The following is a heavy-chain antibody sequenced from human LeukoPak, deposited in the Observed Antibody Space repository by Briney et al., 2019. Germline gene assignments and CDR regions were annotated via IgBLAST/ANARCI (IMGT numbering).Heavy chain of an antibody. CDR1: GFTFSTYA. V-gene: IGHV3-23*01. CDR3: AKDLSPSGSSGYSGFFQH. J-gene: IGHJ1*01. Sequence: GGSLRLSCAASGFTFSTYAMGWVRQPPGKGLEWVSTISGSGDKTYYADSVKGRSTISRDNSKNTVYLQMNSLRVEDTAVYFCAKDLSPSGSSGYSGFFQHWGQGTLVTVSS. CDR2: ISGSGDKT. D-gene: IGHD3-22*01.